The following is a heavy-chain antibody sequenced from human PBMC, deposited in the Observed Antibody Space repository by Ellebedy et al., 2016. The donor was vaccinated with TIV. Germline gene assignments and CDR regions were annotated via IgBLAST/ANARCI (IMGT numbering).Heavy chain of an antibody. CDR1: GGSISSSSYY. V-gene: IGHV4-39*01. CDR3: ARLLDIVVVPAAAYFDY. Sequence: SETLSLTCTVSGGSISSSSYYWGWIRQPPGKGLEWIGSIYYSGSTYYNPSLKSRVTISVDTSKNQFSLKLSYVTAADTAVYYCARLLDIVVVPAAAYFDYWGQGTLVTVSS. D-gene: IGHD2-2*01. J-gene: IGHJ4*02. CDR2: IYYSGST.